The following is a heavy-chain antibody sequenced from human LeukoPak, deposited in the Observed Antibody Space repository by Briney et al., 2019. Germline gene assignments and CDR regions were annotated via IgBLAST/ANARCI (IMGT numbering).Heavy chain of an antibody. Sequence: ASVTVSCKASGYTFTGYYMHWVRQAPGQGLEWMGWINPNSGGTNYAQKFQGRVTMTRDTSISTAYMELSRLRSDDTAVYYCASGSFMVRGVGFDPWGQGTLVTVSS. CDR3: ASGSFMVRGVGFDP. CDR1: GYTFTGYY. CDR2: INPNSGGT. V-gene: IGHV1-2*02. D-gene: IGHD3-10*01. J-gene: IGHJ5*02.